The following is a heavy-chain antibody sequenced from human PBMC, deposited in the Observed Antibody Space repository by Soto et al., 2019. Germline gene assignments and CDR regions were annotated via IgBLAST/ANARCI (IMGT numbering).Heavy chain of an antibody. D-gene: IGHD3-10*01. CDR2: TYYRSRFFS. J-gene: IGHJ5*02. Sequence: SQTLSLTCAISGDSVSSYSAAWNWIRQSPSGGLEWLGRTYYRSRFFSDYAESVKSRIIINPDTSRNQFSLQLKSVTPEDTAVYYCVRDRYSSSGWFDPWGQGTPVTVSS. CDR1: GDSVSSYSAA. V-gene: IGHV6-1*01. CDR3: VRDRYSSSGWFDP.